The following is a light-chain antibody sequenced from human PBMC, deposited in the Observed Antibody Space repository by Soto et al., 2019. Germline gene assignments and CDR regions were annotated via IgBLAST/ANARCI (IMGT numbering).Light chain of an antibody. CDR2: GVS. Sequence: EIVLTQSPATLSLSPGERATLSCRASQSVSSYLAWYQQKPGQAPRLLIYGVSTRATGIPARFSGSGSGTEFTLTISSLQSEDFAVYFCQQYNNWPPVTFGPGTKVDIK. CDR3: QQYNNWPPVT. CDR1: QSVSSY. J-gene: IGKJ3*01. V-gene: IGKV3-15*01.